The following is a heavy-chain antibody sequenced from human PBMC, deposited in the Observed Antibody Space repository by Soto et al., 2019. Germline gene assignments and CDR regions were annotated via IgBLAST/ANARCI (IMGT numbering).Heavy chain of an antibody. CDR3: ATGRSEVVPGAMDT. CDR2: IYPTGST. CDR1: GDSFSNYY. Sequence: QVQLQESGPGLVKPSETLSLSCTVSGDSFSNYYCNWVRKSAGKGLEWIGRIYPTGSTTYNPSLKSRITMSVDTSKNQFSLRLTSMTAADTAVYYCATGRSEVVPGAMDTWGQGTLVTVSS. V-gene: IGHV4-4*07. D-gene: IGHD2-2*01. J-gene: IGHJ5*02.